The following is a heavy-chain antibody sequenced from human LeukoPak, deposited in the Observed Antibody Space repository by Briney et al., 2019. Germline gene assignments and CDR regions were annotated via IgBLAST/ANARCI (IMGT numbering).Heavy chain of an antibody. CDR2: LSYTGKT. J-gene: IGHJ4*02. D-gene: IGHD2/OR15-2a*01. Sequence: SETLSLTCNVSGVSVSTSHWNWIRQRPGKGLEWIGCLSYTGKTDYNPSLESRVSISLGSSNNHFPLKLTSVTAADTAVYYCSEGYFEPFDHWGQGILVTVSS. V-gene: IGHV4-59*02. CDR3: SEGYFEPFDH. CDR1: GVSVSTSH.